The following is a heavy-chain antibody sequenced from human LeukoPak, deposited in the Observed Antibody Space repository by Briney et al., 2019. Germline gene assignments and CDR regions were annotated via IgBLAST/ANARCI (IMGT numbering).Heavy chain of an antibody. D-gene: IGHD3-22*01. CDR3: SRVWFYYGSSDYYFDY. J-gene: IGHJ4*02. Sequence: PGGSLRLSCTTSGFTFGDYAMSWVRQAPGKGLEWVGFIRSKAYVGTTEYAASVKGRFTIPRDDSKSIAYLQMNSLKIEDTAVYYCSRVWFYYGSSDYYFDYWGQGTLVTVSS. CDR2: IRSKAYVGTT. CDR1: GFTFGDYA. V-gene: IGHV3-49*04.